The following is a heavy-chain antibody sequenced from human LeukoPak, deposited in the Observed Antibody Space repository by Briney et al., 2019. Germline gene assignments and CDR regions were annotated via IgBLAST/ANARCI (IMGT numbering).Heavy chain of an antibody. D-gene: IGHD5-18*01. CDR3: AKDRGYSYGLSSRAPGGSALDY. V-gene: IGHV3-30*18. CDR2: ISYDGSNK. CDR1: GFTFRNFV. J-gene: IGHJ4*02. Sequence: PGGSLRLSCAASGFTFRNFVMHWVRQAPGKGLEWVAVISYDGSNKYYADSVKGRFTISRDNSKNTLYLQMNSLRAEDTAVYYCAKDRGYSYGLSSRAPGGSALDYWGQGTLVTVSS.